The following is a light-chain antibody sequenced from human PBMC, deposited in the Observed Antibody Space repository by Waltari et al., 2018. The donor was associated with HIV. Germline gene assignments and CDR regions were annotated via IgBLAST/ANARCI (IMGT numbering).Light chain of an antibody. CDR2: KDS. CDR1: ALRQQY. V-gene: IGLV3-25*03. J-gene: IGLJ2*01. Sequence: SYELTHPPSVSVSPGQTARITCSGAALRQQYAYWYQQKPGQAPVLVIYKDSERPSGIPERFAGSSSGTTVTLTISGVQAEDEADYYCQSADSSGTYVVFGGGTKLTVL. CDR3: QSADSSGTYVV.